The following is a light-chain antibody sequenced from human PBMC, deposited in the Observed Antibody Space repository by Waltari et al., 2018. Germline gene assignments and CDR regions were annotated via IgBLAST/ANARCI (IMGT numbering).Light chain of an antibody. CDR2: GNS. V-gene: IGLV1-40*01. CDR3: QSYGSSLSGVV. Sequence: QSVLTQPPSVSGAPGQRVTISCTGSSSNIGAGYDVHWYQQLPGTAPKLLIYGNSTRPSGVPDRFSGSKSGTSASLAITGLQAEDGADYYCQSYGSSLSGVVFGGGTKLTVL. J-gene: IGLJ2*01. CDR1: SSNIGAGYD.